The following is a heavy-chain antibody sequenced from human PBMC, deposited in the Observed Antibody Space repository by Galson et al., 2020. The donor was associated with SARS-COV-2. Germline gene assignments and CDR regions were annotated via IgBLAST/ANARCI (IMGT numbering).Heavy chain of an antibody. D-gene: IGHD6-19*01. CDR3: ARDNRLARAKRGAFDI. J-gene: IGHJ3*02. V-gene: IGHV4-31*01. CDR1: GDSISRAGYY. Sequence: SQTLSLTCTVPGDSISRAGYYWSSTRQHPGHGLEWIAYIYYTGSAYYNPSLKSHVIISIDTSKNQFSLELSSVTGADTDVYFCARDNRLARAKRGAFDIWGQGTMVTVAS. CDR2: IYYTGSA.